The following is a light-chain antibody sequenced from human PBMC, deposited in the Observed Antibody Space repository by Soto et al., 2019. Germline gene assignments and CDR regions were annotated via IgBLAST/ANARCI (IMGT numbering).Light chain of an antibody. CDR1: QSITTW. CDR2: DVS. J-gene: IGKJ1*01. Sequence: DIQMPQSPSTVSANVGDSVTITCRASQSITTWLAWYQQTPGKAPTLLIYDVSSLQSGVPSRFSGSGSGTEFTLTISSLQPDDFATYYCQHYKMYSPWTFGQGTKVDIK. CDR3: QHYKMYSPWT. V-gene: IGKV1-5*01.